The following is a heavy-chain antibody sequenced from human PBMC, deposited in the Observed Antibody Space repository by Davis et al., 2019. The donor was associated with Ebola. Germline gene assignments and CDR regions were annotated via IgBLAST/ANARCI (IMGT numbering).Heavy chain of an antibody. CDR3: ARSPYYDFWSEFDY. CDR1: GFTFSDYY. Sequence: GESLKISCAASGFTFSDYYMSWIRQAPGKGLEWVSYISSSGSTIYYADSVKGRFTISRDNAKNSLYLQMNSLRAEDTAVYYCARSPYYDFWSEFDYWGQGTLVTVSS. CDR2: ISSSGSTI. J-gene: IGHJ4*02. D-gene: IGHD3-3*01. V-gene: IGHV3-11*01.